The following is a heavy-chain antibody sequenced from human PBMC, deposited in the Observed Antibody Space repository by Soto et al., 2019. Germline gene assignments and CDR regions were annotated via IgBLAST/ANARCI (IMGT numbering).Heavy chain of an antibody. D-gene: IGHD3-10*01. Sequence: QVQLVQSGAEVKKPGSSVKVSCKASGSNFNNYFINWVRQVPGQGLEWMGGINPMLRITQYRQQFQGRITVTADRSTGTSYMELRGLESEHPAVYYCAGDAPPRSGIYYGMAVWGQGTTITVSS. CDR1: GSNFNNYF. J-gene: IGHJ6*02. CDR3: AGDAPPRSGIYYGMAV. V-gene: IGHV1-69*17. CDR2: INPMLRIT.